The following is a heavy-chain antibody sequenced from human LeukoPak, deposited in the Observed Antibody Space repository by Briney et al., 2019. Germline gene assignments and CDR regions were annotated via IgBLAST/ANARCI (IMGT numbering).Heavy chain of an antibody. D-gene: IGHD1-26*01. CDR2: VYHSGIA. J-gene: IGHJ4*02. V-gene: IGHV4-4*02. CDR3: ARDFAGGPFDY. CDR1: GGSIISSSW. Sequence: SGTLSLTCAVSGGSIISSSWWSWVRQSPGKGLEWIGEVYHSGIANYSPSLKSRVTISVDKSKNQFSLTLNSVTAADTAIYYCARDFAGGPFDYWGQGTLVTVSS.